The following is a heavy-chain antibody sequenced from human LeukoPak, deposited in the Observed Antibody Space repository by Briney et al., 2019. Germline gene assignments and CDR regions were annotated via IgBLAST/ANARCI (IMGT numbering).Heavy chain of an antibody. J-gene: IGHJ4*02. CDR3: AKDRGGSSSSGGVFDY. V-gene: IGHV3-23*01. D-gene: IGHD6-6*01. CDR2: ISGSGGST. CDR1: GFTFSSYA. Sequence: GGSLRLSCAASGFTFSSYAMSWVRQAPGKGLEWVSAISGSGGSTYYADSVKGRFTISRDNSKNTLYLQMNSLRAEDTAVYYCAKDRGGSSSSGGVFDYWGQGTLVTVSS.